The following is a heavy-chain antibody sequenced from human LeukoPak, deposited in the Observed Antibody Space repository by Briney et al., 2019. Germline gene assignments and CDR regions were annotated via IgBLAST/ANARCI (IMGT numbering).Heavy chain of an antibody. V-gene: IGHV3-53*01. CDR3: ASPVFGGLATRGAFDY. J-gene: IGHJ4*02. Sequence: GGSLRLPCAASGFTVSSNYMSWVRQAPGKGLEWVSVIYSGGSTYYADSVKGRFTISRDNSKNTLYLQMNSLRADDTAVYYCASPVFGGLATRGAFDYWGQGTLVTVSS. CDR2: IYSGGST. CDR1: GFTVSSNY. D-gene: IGHD3-10*01.